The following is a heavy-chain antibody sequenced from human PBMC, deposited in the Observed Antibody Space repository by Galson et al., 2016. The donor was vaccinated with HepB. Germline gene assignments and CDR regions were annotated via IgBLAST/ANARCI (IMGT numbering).Heavy chain of an antibody. CDR2: IYYRGTT. CDR1: GASVSSNKW. CDR3: ARGDYGLGRGKNSLGY. V-gene: IGHV4-4*02. J-gene: IGHJ4*02. Sequence: SETLSLTCTVSGASVSSNKWWTWVRQSPGKGLEWIGEIYYRGTTNYNPSLQRRITISVDKSKNHFYLDLTSVTAADTAVYYCARGDYGLGRGKNSLGYWGRGTLVTGSS. D-gene: IGHD3-10*01.